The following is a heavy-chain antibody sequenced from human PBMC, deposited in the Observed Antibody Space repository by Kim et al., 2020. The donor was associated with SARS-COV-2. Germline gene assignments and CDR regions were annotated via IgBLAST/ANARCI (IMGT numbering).Heavy chain of an antibody. D-gene: IGHD6-13*01. CDR3: AKGGDIAAAVGSDY. CDR1: GFTFSSYG. CDR2: ISYDGSNK. J-gene: IGHJ4*02. Sequence: GGSLRLSCAASGFTFSSYGMHWVRQAPGKGLEWVAVISYDGSNKYYADSVKGRFTISRDNSKNTLYLQMNSLRAEDTAVYYCAKGGDIAAAVGSDYWGQG. V-gene: IGHV3-30*18.